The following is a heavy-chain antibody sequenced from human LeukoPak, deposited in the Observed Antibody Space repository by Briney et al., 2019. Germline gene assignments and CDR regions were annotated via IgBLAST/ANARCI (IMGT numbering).Heavy chain of an antibody. V-gene: IGHV4-34*01. CDR3: ARRRVVPAARFDY. D-gene: IGHD2-2*01. CDR1: GGSFSGYY. J-gene: IGHJ4*02. CDR2: INHSGST. Sequence: SETLSLTCAVYGGSFSGYYWSWIRQPPGKGLEWIGKINHSGSTNYNPSLKSRVTISVDTSKNQFSPKLSSVTAADTAVYYCARRRVVPAARFDYWGQGTLVTVSS.